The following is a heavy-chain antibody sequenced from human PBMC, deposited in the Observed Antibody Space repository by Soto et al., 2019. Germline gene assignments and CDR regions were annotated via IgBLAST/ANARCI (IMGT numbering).Heavy chain of an antibody. CDR1: GFSFSSYG. CDR3: AKEGGTLGTSASYGFDY. V-gene: IGHV3-30*18. CDR2: ISNEGSIQ. D-gene: IGHD3-16*01. J-gene: IGHJ4*02. Sequence: QVQLVESGGGVVQPGGSLRLSCAASGFSFSSYGTHWVRQAPGKGLEWVAVISNEGSIQYYADSVKGRFTISRDNSENTVFLQMNSLRGEDTAVYYCAKEGGTLGTSASYGFDYWGQGSRVTVSS.